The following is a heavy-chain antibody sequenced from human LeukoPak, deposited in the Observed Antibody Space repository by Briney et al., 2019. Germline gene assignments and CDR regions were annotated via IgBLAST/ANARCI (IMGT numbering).Heavy chain of an antibody. CDR3: AKDPIFSGSYGVFDY. CDR1: GFTFSSCA. V-gene: IGHV3-23*01. J-gene: IGHJ4*02. Sequence: GGSLRLSCAASGFTFSSCAMSWVRQAPGKGLEWVSTIIDSGNSIYYADSAEGRFPISRDNSKNTLYLQMNSLRAGDTAVYYCAKDPIFSGSYGVFDYWGLGTLVTVSS. D-gene: IGHD1-26*01. CDR2: IIDSGNSI.